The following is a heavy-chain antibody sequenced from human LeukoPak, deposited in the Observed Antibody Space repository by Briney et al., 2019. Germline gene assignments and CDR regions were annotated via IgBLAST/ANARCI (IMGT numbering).Heavy chain of an antibody. CDR3: ANDSGLAAAGAFDH. CDR2: ISWNSGSI. CDR1: GFTFDDYA. J-gene: IGHJ5*02. V-gene: IGHV3-9*01. D-gene: IGHD6-13*01. Sequence: PGGSLRLSCAASGFTFDDYAMHWVRQAPGKGLEWVSGISWNSGSIGYADSVKGRFTIARDNAKNSLYLQMNSLRAEDTALYYCANDSGLAAAGAFDHWGQGTLVTVSS.